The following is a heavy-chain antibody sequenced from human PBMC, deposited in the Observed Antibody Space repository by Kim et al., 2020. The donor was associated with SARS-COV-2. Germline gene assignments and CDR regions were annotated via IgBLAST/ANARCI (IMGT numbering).Heavy chain of an antibody. CDR1: GFTFSSYW. D-gene: IGHD3-16*02. CDR3: ARVVYDYVWGSYRSIYFDY. CDR2: IKQDGSEK. V-gene: IGHV3-7*03. J-gene: IGHJ4*02. Sequence: GGSLRLSCAASGFTFSSYWMSWVRQAPGKGLEWVANIKQDGSEKYYVDSVKGRFTISRDNAKNSLYLQMNSLRAEDTAVYYCARVVYDYVWGSYRSIYFDYWGQGTLVTVSS.